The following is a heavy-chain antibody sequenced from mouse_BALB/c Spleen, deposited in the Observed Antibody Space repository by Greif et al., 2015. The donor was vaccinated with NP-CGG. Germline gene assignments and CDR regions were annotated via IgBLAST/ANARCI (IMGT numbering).Heavy chain of an antibody. CDR3: AIYDGYYYYAMDY. CDR1: GYTFTSYW. Sequence: QVQLQHSGAELVKPGASVKLSCKASGYTFTSYWMHWVKQRPGQGLEWIGEINPSNGRTNYNEKFKSKATLTVDKSSSTAYMQLSSLTSEDSAVYYCAIYDGYYYYAMDYWGQGTSVTVSS. J-gene: IGHJ4*01. CDR2: INPSNGRT. D-gene: IGHD2-3*01. V-gene: IGHV1S81*02.